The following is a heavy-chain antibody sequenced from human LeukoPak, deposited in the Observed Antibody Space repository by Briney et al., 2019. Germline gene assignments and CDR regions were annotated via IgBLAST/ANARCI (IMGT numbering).Heavy chain of an antibody. V-gene: IGHV3-23*01. D-gene: IGHD5-12*01. CDR3: AKETGYSGHDYGDY. CDR2: ISGSGGST. J-gene: IGHJ4*02. CDR1: GFTFSSYA. Sequence: GGSLRLSCAASGFTFSSYAMSWVRQAQGKGLEWVSGISGSGGSTYYADSVKGRFTISRDNSKNTLYLQMNSLRAEDTAVYYCAKETGYSGHDYGDYWGQGTLVTVSS.